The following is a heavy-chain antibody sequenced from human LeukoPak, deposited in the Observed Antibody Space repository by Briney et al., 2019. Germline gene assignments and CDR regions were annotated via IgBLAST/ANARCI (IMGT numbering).Heavy chain of an antibody. V-gene: IGHV3-73*01. D-gene: IGHD3-10*01. CDR3: ARVYYGSGSLHYYYYYMDV. J-gene: IGHJ6*03. CDR1: GFTFSGSA. CDR2: IRSKANSYAT. Sequence: SGGSLRLSCAASGFTFSGSAMHWVRQASGKGLEWVGRIRSKANSYATAYAASVKGRFTISRDDSKNTAYLQMNSLKTEDTAVYYCARVYYGSGSLHYYYYYMDVWGKGTTVTISS.